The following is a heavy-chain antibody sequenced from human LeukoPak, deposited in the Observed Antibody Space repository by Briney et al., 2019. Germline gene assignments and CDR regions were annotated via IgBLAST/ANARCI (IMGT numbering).Heavy chain of an antibody. CDR3: ARGRCSSRSCYLFDY. CDR1: GYTLTAYY. V-gene: IGHV1-2*02. Sequence: PSVKVSCKAAGYTLTAYYMHWVRQAPGQGLEWMGWINPNSDGTSYEQKFQGRVSRARDTSISTAYMELSRLRCDDTAVYYCARGRCSSRSCYLFDYWGQGTLVTVSS. J-gene: IGHJ4*02. D-gene: IGHD2-2*01. CDR2: INPNSDGT.